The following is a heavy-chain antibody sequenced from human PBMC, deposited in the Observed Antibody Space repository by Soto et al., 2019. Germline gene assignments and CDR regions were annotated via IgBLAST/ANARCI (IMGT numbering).Heavy chain of an antibody. CDR1: GGSISSGDYY. Sequence: SETLSLTCTVSGGSISSGDYYWSWIRQPPGKGLEWIGYIYYSGSTYYNPSLKSRVTISVDTSKNQFSLKLSSVTAADTAVYYCARGTTVTTLFDYWGQGTLVNVSS. CDR2: IYYSGST. V-gene: IGHV4-30-4*01. CDR3: ARGTTVTTLFDY. J-gene: IGHJ4*02. D-gene: IGHD4-17*01.